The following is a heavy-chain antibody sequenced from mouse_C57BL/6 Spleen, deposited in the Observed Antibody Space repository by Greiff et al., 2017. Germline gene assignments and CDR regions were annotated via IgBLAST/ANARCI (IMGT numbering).Heavy chain of an antibody. CDR1: GYAFTNYL. D-gene: IGHD3-2*02. CDR2: INPGSGGT. J-gene: IGHJ4*01. Sequence: QVQLKQSGAELVRPGTSVKVSCKASGYAFTNYLIEWVKQRPGQGLEWIGVINPGSGGTNYNEKFKGKATLTADKSSSTAYMQLSSLTSEDSAVYFCARQLRHYAMDYWGQGTSVTVPS. CDR3: ARQLRHYAMDY. V-gene: IGHV1-54*01.